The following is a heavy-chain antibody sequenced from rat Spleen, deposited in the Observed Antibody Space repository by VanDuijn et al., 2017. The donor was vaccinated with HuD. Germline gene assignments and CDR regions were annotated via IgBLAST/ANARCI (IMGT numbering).Heavy chain of an antibody. CDR2: ISTDGDNT. V-gene: IGHV5-25*01. CDR3: STAGSGLDYYYAGGFDY. Sequence: EVQLVESGGDLVQPGRSLKISCAASGSTFSNYDMAWVRQAPTKGLEWIASISTDGDNTYYRDSVKGRFTISRDNAKSTLNLQMDSLRSEDTATYYCSTAGSGLDYYYAGGFDYWGQGVMVTVSS. J-gene: IGHJ2*01. D-gene: IGHD1-6*01. CDR1: GSTFSNYD.